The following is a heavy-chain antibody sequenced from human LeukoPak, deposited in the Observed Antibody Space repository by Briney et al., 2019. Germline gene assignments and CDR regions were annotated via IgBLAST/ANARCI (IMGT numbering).Heavy chain of an antibody. Sequence: SETLSLTCAVSGDSISRSGYSWSWIRQPPGKGLEWIGYLYHSGSTYYNPSLKSRVTISVDRPKNQFSLKLGSVTAADTAVYYCARDPITMLRGADYWGQGTLVTVSA. CDR1: GDSISRSGYS. CDR2: LYHSGST. V-gene: IGHV4-30-2*01. D-gene: IGHD3-10*01. CDR3: ARDPITMLRGADY. J-gene: IGHJ4*02.